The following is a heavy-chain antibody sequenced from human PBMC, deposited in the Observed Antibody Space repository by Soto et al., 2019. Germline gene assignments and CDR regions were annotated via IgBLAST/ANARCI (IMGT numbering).Heavy chain of an antibody. J-gene: IGHJ4*02. CDR1: GYTLSSNA. CDR3: ARDFRDSCRGTSCIYFDY. D-gene: IGHD2-2*01. CDR2: ISANSGDT. Sequence: SVKGSRKFPGYTLSSNACTWVGQASGQCLEWVAWISANSGDTNSAQKFKDRFTLTTDTSTSTAYMDLRSLRSDDTAVYYCARDFRDSCRGTSCIYFDYWGQATLLTI. V-gene: IGHV1-18*01.